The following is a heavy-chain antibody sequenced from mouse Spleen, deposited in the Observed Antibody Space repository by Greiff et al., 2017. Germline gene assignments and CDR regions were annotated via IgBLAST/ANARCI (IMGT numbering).Heavy chain of an antibody. Sequence: EVQGVESGGGLVKPGGSLKLSCAASGFTFSSYAMSWVRQTPEKRLEWVATISSGGSYTYYPDSVKGRFTISRDNAKNTLYLQMSSLRPEDTAMYYCARHEDYYGSGDYWGQGTTLTVSS. CDR3: ARHEDYYGSGDY. V-gene: IGHV5-9-3*01. CDR2: ISSGGSYT. D-gene: IGHD1-1*01. J-gene: IGHJ2*01. CDR1: GFTFSSYA.